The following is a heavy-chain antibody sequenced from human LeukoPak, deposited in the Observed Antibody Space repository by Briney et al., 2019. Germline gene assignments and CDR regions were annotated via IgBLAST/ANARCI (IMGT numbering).Heavy chain of an antibody. J-gene: IGHJ1*01. V-gene: IGHV3-23*01. CDR2: ISSTGYNS. CDR1: GFTFSSYA. D-gene: IGHD5-18*01. Sequence: PGGSLRLSCAASGFTFSSYAMTWVRQGPEKGLQWVSLISSTGYNSYYADSVKGRFTVSRDNSKNIVYLQMNSLRAEDTALYYCAKDIQAANWGQGTLVTVSS. CDR3: AKDIQAAN.